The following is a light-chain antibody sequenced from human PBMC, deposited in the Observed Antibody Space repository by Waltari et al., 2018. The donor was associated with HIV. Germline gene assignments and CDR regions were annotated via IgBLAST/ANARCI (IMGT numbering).Light chain of an antibody. CDR2: SNN. J-gene: IGLJ1*01. V-gene: IGLV1-44*01. Sequence: QSVLTQPPSASGTPGQRVTISCSGSSPNVGTNTVNWYQQLPGTSPKLLSYSNNQRPSGVPDRFSGSKSGTSASLAINGLQSEDEADYYCAAWDDSLNGFVFGTGTKVTVL. CDR3: AAWDDSLNGFV. CDR1: SPNVGTNT.